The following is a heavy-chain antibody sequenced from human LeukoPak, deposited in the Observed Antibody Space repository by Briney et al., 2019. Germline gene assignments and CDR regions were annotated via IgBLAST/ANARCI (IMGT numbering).Heavy chain of an antibody. CDR2: ISYAGSNQ. CDR3: AKDGSLGIRYPNWYFDL. J-gene: IGHJ2*01. Sequence: GGSLRLSCAAYGFSFSNSGMHWGRQAPGKGLEWVAVISYAGSNQNYADSVKGRFTISRDNSKNTLYLQMDSLRAEDTAVYYCAKDGSLGIRYPNWYFDLWGRGTLVTVSS. D-gene: IGHD3-16*01. CDR1: GFSFSNSG. V-gene: IGHV3-30*18.